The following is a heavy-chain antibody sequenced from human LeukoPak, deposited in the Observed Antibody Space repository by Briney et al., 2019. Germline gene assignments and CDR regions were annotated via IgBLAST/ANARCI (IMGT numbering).Heavy chain of an antibody. J-gene: IGHJ3*01. CDR1: GFTFSSFA. CDR2: ITPNGGST. V-gene: IGHV3-64D*09. D-gene: IGHD7-27*01. CDR3: VKDLTGSWAFDV. Sequence: GGSLRLSCSASGFTFSSFAMHWVRQAPGKGLEYVSLITPNGGSTNYADSVKGRFTISRDDSKNTLYLQMNSLRPEDTAMYFCVKDLTGSWAFDVWGQGTMVTASS.